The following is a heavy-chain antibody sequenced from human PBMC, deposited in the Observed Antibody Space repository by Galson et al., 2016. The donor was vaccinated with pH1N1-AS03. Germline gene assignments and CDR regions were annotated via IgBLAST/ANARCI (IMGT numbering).Heavy chain of an antibody. CDR3: ARGWYDIWTGYLVDPFDY. CDR1: GDTFSNYA. D-gene: IGHD3-9*01. CDR2: VIPTLGIY. J-gene: IGHJ4*02. V-gene: IGHV1-69*10. Sequence: SVKVSCKASGDTFSNYALSWVRQAPGQGLDWMGGVIPTLGIYKHAQKFQDRVTITADKSTTTVYLELSSLRAEDTAVYYCARGWYDIWTGYLVDPFDYWGQGTLVTVSS.